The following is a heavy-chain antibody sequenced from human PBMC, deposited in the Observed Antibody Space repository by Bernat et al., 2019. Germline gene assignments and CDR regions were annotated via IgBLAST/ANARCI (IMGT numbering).Heavy chain of an antibody. CDR3: ARSYYDSSGSQKGPNYYYYGMDV. J-gene: IGHJ6*02. CDR2: INPNSGGT. Sequence: QVQLVQSGAEVKKPGASVKVSCKASGYTFTGYYMHWVRQAPGQGLEWMGWINPNSGGTNYAQKFQGWVTMNRDTSISTAYMGLSRLRSDDTAVYYCARSYYDSSGSQKGPNYYYYGMDVWGQGTTVTVSS. D-gene: IGHD3-22*01. V-gene: IGHV1-2*04. CDR1: GYTFTGYY.